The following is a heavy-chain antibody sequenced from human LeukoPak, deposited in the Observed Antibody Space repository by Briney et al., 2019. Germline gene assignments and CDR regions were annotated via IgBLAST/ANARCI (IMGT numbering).Heavy chain of an antibody. Sequence: GESLKISCKAAGYIFASYWIGWVRQMPGKRLEWMGIIYPSDSDTRYSPSFQGQVTFSVDQSTNTAFLQWNTLRASDSAVYYCARQKYCSGASCFVVTDPFEYWGQGTQVIVSS. CDR3: ARQKYCSGASCFVVTDPFEY. D-gene: IGHD2-15*01. CDR2: IYPSDSDT. J-gene: IGHJ4*02. V-gene: IGHV5-51*01. CDR1: GYIFASYW.